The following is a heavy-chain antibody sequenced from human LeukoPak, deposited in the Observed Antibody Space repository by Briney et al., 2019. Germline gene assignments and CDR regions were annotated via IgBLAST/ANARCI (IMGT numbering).Heavy chain of an antibody. CDR2: IYYSGST. V-gene: IGHV4-59*01. Sequence: SETLSLTCTVSGGSISSYYWSWIRQPPGKGLDGIGYIYYSGSTNYKPSLKSRVTISVDTSKNQLSLKLSSVTAADTAVYYCASFIAAAGTYYFDYWGQGTLVTVSS. D-gene: IGHD6-13*01. J-gene: IGHJ4*02. CDR1: GGSISSYY. CDR3: ASFIAAAGTYYFDY.